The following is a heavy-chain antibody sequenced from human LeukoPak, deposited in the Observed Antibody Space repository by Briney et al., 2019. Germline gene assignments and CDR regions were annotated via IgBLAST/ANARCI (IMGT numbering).Heavy chain of an antibody. D-gene: IGHD2/OR15-2a*01. J-gene: IGHJ4*02. V-gene: IGHV4-39*07. Sequence: SETLSLTCTVSGGSISSSSYYWGWIRQPPGKGLEWIGSIYYSGSTYYNPSLKSRVTISVDTSKNQFSLKLSSVTAADSAVYYCARGESWAPFLFDYWGQGTLVTVSS. CDR2: IYYSGST. CDR1: GGSISSSSYY. CDR3: ARGESWAPFLFDY.